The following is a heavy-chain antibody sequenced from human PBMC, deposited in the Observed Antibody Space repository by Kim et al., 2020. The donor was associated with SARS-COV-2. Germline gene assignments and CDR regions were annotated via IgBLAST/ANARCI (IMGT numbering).Heavy chain of an antibody. CDR2: IYDTGST. J-gene: IGHJ4*02. V-gene: IGHV4-39*01. CDR1: GDSISGSSYY. Sequence: SETLSLTCTVSGDSISGSSYYWGWIRQPPGKGLEWIGSIYDTGSTYYNPSLKSRVTISVDTSKNQFSLKLSSVTAADTAVYYCARLLRRGGSGSYYPAFPDYWGQGTLVTVSS. D-gene: IGHD3-10*01. CDR3: ARLLRRGGSGSYYPAFPDY.